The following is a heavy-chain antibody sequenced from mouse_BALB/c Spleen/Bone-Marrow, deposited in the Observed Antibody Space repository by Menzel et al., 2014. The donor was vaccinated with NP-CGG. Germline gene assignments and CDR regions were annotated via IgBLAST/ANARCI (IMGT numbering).Heavy chain of an antibody. V-gene: IGHV10-1*02. Sequence: EVKLVESGGGLGQPKGSLKVSCAASGFTFNTYAMNWVRQAPGKGLEWVARIRSKSHNYATFYADSVKDRFTISRDDSQNMLYLQMNNLKTEDTAMCYCVRDWDFDYWGQGTTLTVSS. CDR3: VRDWDFDY. CDR2: IRSKSHNYAT. CDR1: GFTFNTYA. J-gene: IGHJ2*01. D-gene: IGHD4-1*01.